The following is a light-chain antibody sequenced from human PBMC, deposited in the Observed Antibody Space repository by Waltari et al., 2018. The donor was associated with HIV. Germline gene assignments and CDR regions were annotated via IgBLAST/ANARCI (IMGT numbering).Light chain of an antibody. CDR1: QSISNY. CDR3: QQSYNTPWT. V-gene: IGKV1-39*01. J-gene: IGKJ1*01. CDR2: AAS. Sequence: DIQMTQSPSSLSASVGDRVTITCRASQSISNYLNWYQQKPGKAPNLLIYAASNLQSGVPSRFSGSGSGTDFTLTISSLQPEDFATYYCQQSYNTPWTFGQGTKVEIK.